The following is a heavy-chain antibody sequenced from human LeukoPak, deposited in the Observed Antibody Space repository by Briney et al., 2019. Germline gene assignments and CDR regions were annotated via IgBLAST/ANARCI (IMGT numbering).Heavy chain of an antibody. Sequence: GGSLRLSCAASGFTFSSYAMSWVRQAPGKGLEWVSAISGSGGSTYYADSVKGRFTISRDNSKNTLYLQMNSLRAEGTAVYYCAKDWSNYGGNSEAAFDIWGQGTMVTVSS. D-gene: IGHD4-23*01. CDR2: ISGSGGST. V-gene: IGHV3-23*01. J-gene: IGHJ3*02. CDR3: AKDWSNYGGNSEAAFDI. CDR1: GFTFSSYA.